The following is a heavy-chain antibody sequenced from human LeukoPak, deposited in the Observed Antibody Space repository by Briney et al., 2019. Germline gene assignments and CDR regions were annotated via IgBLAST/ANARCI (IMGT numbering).Heavy chain of an antibody. J-gene: IGHJ3*02. CDR3: ASFSQSDAFDI. Sequence: PSETLSLTCTVSGGSISSSRYYWAWVRQPPGKGLEWIGNIYYSGSTYSNPSLKSRVTIFVDTSKNQFFLKLSAVTAADTAVYYCASFSQSDAFDIWGQGTVVTVSS. CDR2: IYYSGST. V-gene: IGHV4-39*01. CDR1: GGSISSSRYY.